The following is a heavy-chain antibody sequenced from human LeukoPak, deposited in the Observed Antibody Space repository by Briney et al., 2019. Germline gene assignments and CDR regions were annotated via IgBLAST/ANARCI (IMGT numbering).Heavy chain of an antibody. CDR2: ISSSSSYI. V-gene: IGHV3-21*01. D-gene: IGHD5-18*01. Sequence: GGSLRLSCAASGFTFSSYTMNWVRQAPGKGLEWVSSISSSSSYIYYADSVKGRFTISRDNAKNSLYLQMNSLRAEDTAVYYCARGRGYSYVNYMDVWGKGTTVTVSS. CDR3: ARGRGYSYVNYMDV. J-gene: IGHJ6*03. CDR1: GFTFSSYT.